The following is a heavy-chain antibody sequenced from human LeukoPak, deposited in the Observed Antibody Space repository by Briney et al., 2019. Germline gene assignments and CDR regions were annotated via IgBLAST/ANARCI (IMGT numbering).Heavy chain of an antibody. CDR3: ARAAGNGYYFDY. D-gene: IGHD1-1*01. J-gene: IGHJ4*02. Sequence: SETLSLTCAVYGGSLSDYSWNWIRQPPGKGLEWIGEINHSGRTNYNPSLKSPVTISIDTSQNRFSLKVSSVTAADTAVYYCARAAGNGYYFDYWGQGTLVTVSS. V-gene: IGHV4-34*01. CDR2: INHSGRT. CDR1: GGSLSDYS.